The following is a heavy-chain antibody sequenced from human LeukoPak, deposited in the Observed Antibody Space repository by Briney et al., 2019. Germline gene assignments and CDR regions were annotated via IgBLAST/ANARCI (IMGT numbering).Heavy chain of an antibody. J-gene: IGHJ4*02. V-gene: IGHV4-30-2*01. Sequence: SQTLSLTCTVSGGSISSGGYYWTWIRQPPGKGLEWIGYIYHTGNTYYNPSLKSRVTISVDRSKNQFSLKLSSVTAADTAVYYCARHALPKRGPPTYFDYWGQGTLVTVSS. CDR2: IYHTGNT. CDR3: ARHALPKRGPPTYFDY. D-gene: IGHD2-2*01. CDR1: GGSISSGGYY.